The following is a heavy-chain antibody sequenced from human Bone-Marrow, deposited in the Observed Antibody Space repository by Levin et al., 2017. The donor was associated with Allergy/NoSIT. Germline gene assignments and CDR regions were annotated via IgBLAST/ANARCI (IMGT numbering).Heavy chain of an antibody. CDR1: GFTFSSYG. J-gene: IGHJ4*02. D-gene: IGHD3-3*01. Sequence: GGSLRLSCAASGFTFSSYGMHWVRQAPGKGLEWVAVISYDGSNKYYADSVKGRFTISRDNSKNTLYLQMNSLRAEDTAVYYCAKDRHYDFWSGYQNWGQGTLVTVSS. CDR3: AKDRHYDFWSGYQN. CDR2: ISYDGSNK. V-gene: IGHV3-30*18.